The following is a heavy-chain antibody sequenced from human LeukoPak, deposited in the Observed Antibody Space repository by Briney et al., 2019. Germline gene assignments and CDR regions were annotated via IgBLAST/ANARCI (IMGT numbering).Heavy chain of an antibody. D-gene: IGHD6-19*01. Sequence: PGGSLRLSCAASGFTFSSYAMSWVRQAPGKGLEWVSAISGSGGSTYYADSVKGRFTISRDNAKNSLYLQMNSLRAEDTAVYYCARVSLAVAGFDFDYWGQGTLVTVSS. CDR3: ARVSLAVAGFDFDY. CDR2: ISGSGGST. V-gene: IGHV3-23*01. J-gene: IGHJ4*02. CDR1: GFTFSSYA.